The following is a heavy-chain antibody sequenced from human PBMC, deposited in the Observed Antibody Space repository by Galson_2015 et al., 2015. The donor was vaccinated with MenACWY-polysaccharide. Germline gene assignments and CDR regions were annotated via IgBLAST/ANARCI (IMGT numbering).Heavy chain of an antibody. CDR1: GFTFSSYG. CDR3: AKDMVRGAPDY. V-gene: IGHV3-30*18. D-gene: IGHD3-10*01. Sequence: SLRLSCAASGFTFSSYGMHWVRQAPGKGLEWVAVISYDGSNKYYADSVKGRFTISRDNSKNTLYLQMNSLRAEDTAVYYCAKDMVRGAPDYWGQGTLVTASS. CDR2: ISYDGSNK. J-gene: IGHJ4*02.